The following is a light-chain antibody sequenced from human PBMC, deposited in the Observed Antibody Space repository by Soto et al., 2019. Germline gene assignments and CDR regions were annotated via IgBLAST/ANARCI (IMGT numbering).Light chain of an antibody. CDR2: KVS. CDR1: QSLLYSDGNTY. CDR3: QQYYSTPIT. V-gene: IGKV2-30*01. J-gene: IGKJ5*01. Sequence: DVVMTQSPLSLPFTLGQPSSISCRSSQSLLYSDGNTYLNWFQQRPGQSPRRLIYKVSNRDSGVPDRFSGSGSGTDFTLTIDSLQAEDVAVYYCQQYYSTPITFGQGTRLEIK.